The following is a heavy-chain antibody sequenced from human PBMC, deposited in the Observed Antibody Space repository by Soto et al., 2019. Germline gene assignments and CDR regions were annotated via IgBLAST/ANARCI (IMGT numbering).Heavy chain of an antibody. D-gene: IGHD2-2*01. CDR2: IIPILGIA. CDR3: ARDPVGVVVPATTGGHWFDP. Sequence: SVKVSCKASGGTFSSYTISWVRQAPGQGLEWMGRIIPILGIANYAQKFQGRVTITADKSTSTAYMELSSLRSEDTAVYYCARDPVGVVVPATTGGHWFDPWGQGTLVTVSS. J-gene: IGHJ5*02. CDR1: GGTFSSYT. V-gene: IGHV1-69*04.